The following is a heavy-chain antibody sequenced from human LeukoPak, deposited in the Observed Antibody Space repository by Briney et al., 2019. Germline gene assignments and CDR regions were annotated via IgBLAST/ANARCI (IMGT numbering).Heavy chain of an antibody. V-gene: IGHV3-30*02. CDR1: GFTFSSYA. CDR3: AKGSVTTWDYFDY. J-gene: IGHJ4*02. D-gene: IGHD4-17*01. CDR2: IRYDGSNK. Sequence: GGSLRLSCAASGFTFSSYAMSWVRQAPGKGLEWVAFIRYDGSNKYYADSVKGRFTISRDNSKNTLYLQMNSLRAEDTAVYYCAKGSVTTWDYFDYWGQGTLVTVSS.